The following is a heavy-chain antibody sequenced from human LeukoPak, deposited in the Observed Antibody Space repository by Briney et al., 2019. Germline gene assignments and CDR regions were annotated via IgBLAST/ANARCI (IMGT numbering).Heavy chain of an antibody. V-gene: IGHV3-11*03. CDR2: ISSSSSYT. Sequence: KAGGSLRLSCAASGFTFSDYYMSWIRQAPGKGLEWVSYISSSSSYTNYADSVKGRFTISRDNSKNTLYLQMNSLRAEDTAVYYCAKERREQSRDNYFDYWGLGTLVTVSS. J-gene: IGHJ4*02. CDR1: GFTFSDYY. D-gene: IGHD1-1*01. CDR3: AKERREQSRDNYFDY.